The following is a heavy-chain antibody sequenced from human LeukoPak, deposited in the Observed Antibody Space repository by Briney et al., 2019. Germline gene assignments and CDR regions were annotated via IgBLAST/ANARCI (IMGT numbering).Heavy chain of an antibody. D-gene: IGHD3-9*01. CDR1: GFTFSSYG. Sequence: GSLRLSCAASGFTFSSYGMSWVRQAPGKGLEWVSAISGSGGSTYYADSVKGRFTISRDNSKNTLYLQMNSLRAEDTAVYYCAKDLSPYDILTGYYPSFDYWGQGTLVTVSS. CDR3: AKDLSPYDILTGYYPSFDY. CDR2: ISGSGGST. J-gene: IGHJ4*02. V-gene: IGHV3-23*01.